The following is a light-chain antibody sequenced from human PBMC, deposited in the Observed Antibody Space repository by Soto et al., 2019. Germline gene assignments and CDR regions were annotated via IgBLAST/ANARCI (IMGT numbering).Light chain of an antibody. CDR1: QSISNY. J-gene: IGKJ2*01. CDR2: VAS. V-gene: IGKV1-39*01. CDR3: QQSSNTPYT. Sequence: DIQMTQSPSSLSASVGDRVTITCRASQSISNYLIWYQQKPGKAPKLLIHVASSLQSGVPSRFSGSGSGTDFTLTISSLQPGDFATYYCQQSSNTPYTFGQGTKVEIK.